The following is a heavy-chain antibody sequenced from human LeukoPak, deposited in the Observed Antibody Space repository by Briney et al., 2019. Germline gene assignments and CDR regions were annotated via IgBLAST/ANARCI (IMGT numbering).Heavy chain of an antibody. CDR3: ASDKWLLDY. Sequence: SGGSLRLSCAASGFTFSNYAMSWVRQAPGKGLEWVSAISGSGGGTYYADSVKGRFTISRDNAKSSLYLQMNSLTAEDTAVYYCASDKWLLDYWGQGTLVTVSS. CDR2: ISGSGGGT. V-gene: IGHV3-23*01. CDR1: GFTFSNYA. J-gene: IGHJ4*02. D-gene: IGHD5-12*01.